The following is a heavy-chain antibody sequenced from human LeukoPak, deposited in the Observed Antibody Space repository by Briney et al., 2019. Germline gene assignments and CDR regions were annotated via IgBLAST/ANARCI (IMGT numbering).Heavy chain of an antibody. CDR3: ATESLYGDYTHVDFDY. J-gene: IGHJ4*02. CDR2: SDPEDGET. CDR1: GYTLTELS. D-gene: IGHD4-17*01. Sequence: ASVKVSCKVSGYTLTELSMHWVRQAPGKGLEWMGGSDPEDGETIYAQKFQGRVTMAEDASTDTAYMELSSLRSEDTAVYYCATESLYGDYTHVDFDYWGQGTLVTVSS. V-gene: IGHV1-24*01.